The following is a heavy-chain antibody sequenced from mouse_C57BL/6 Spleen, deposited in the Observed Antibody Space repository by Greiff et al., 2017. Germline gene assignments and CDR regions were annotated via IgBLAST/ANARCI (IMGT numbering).Heavy chain of an antibody. Sequence: QVQLKESGAELARPGASVKLSCKASGYTFTSSGISWVKQRTGQGLEWIGEIYPRSGNTYYNEKFKGKATLTADKSSSTAYMELRSLTAEDSAVYFCARDEDYFDYWGQGTTRTVSS. CDR3: ARDEDYFDY. CDR1: GYTFTSSG. CDR2: IYPRSGNT. J-gene: IGHJ2*01. V-gene: IGHV1-81*01.